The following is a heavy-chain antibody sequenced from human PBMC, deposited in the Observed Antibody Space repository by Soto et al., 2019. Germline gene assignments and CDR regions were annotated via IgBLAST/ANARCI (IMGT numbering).Heavy chain of an antibody. CDR2: ISSYNGDT. Sequence: QVQLEQSGAEVKKPGASVKVSCKASGYTFTRSGISWVRQAPGQGPEWMGWISSYNGDTNYAQTFQGRVTMTTDTSTSTAYMELRSLRSDDTAVNYCAREGVAPYYYYGMDVWGQGTPVTVSS. V-gene: IGHV1-18*01. D-gene: IGHD5-12*01. CDR3: AREGVAPYYYYGMDV. CDR1: GYTFTRSG. J-gene: IGHJ6*02.